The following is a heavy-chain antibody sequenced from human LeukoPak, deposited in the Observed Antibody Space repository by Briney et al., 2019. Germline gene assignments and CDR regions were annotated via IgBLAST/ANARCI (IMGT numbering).Heavy chain of an antibody. CDR1: GSSFTSYW. Sequence: GESLKISCQGSGSSFTSYWIGWVRQLPGKGLEWMGIIYPGDSDTRYSPSFQGQVTISADKSISTAYLQWSSLKASDTAMYYCARQIAAAGNNFDYWGQGTLVTVSS. D-gene: IGHD6-13*01. J-gene: IGHJ4*02. CDR3: ARQIAAAGNNFDY. CDR2: IYPGDSDT. V-gene: IGHV5-51*01.